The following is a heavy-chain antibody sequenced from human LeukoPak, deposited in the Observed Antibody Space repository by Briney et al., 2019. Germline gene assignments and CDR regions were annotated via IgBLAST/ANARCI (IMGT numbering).Heavy chain of an antibody. V-gene: IGHV4-59*01. J-gene: IGHJ4*02. CDR3: ARALIGFYFDY. CDR1: GGSISSYY. D-gene: IGHD3-22*01. CDR2: IYYSGST. Sequence: SETLSLTCAVSGGSISSYYWSWIRQPPGKGLEWIGYIYYSGSTNYNPSLKSRVTISVDTSKNQFSLKLSSVTAADTAVYYCARALIGFYFDYWGQGTLVTVSS.